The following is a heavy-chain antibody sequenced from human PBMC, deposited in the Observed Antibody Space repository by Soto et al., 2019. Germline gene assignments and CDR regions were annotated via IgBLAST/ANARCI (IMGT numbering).Heavy chain of an antibody. CDR1: GFTFSSYW. CDR2: INSDGSST. CDR3: ARDSLYYDFWSGSDY. V-gene: IGHV3-74*01. D-gene: IGHD3-3*01. J-gene: IGHJ4*02. Sequence: GGSLRLSCAASGFTFSSYWMHWVRQAPGKGLVWVSRINSDGSSTSYADSVKGRFTISRDNAKNTLYLQMNSLRAEDTAVYYCARDSLYYDFWSGSDYWGQGTLVTVSS.